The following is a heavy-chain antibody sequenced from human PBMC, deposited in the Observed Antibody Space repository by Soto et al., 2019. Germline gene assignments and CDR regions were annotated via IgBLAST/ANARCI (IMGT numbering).Heavy chain of an antibody. CDR3: ARDSRGYSGYDYPRLWFDP. D-gene: IGHD5-12*01. Sequence: QVQLVQSGAEVKKPGSSVKVSCKASGGTFSSYAISWVRQAPGQGLEWMGGIIPIFGTANYAQKFQGRVTITADESTSTAYMELSSLRSEDTAVYYCARDSRGYSGYDYPRLWFDPWGQGTLVTVSS. CDR1: GGTFSSYA. J-gene: IGHJ5*02. CDR2: IIPIFGTA. V-gene: IGHV1-69*12.